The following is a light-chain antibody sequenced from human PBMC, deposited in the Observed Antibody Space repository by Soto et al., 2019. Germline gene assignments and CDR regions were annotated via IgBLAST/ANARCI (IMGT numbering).Light chain of an antibody. CDR2: AAS. J-gene: IGKJ1*01. CDR3: LQDYNYPWT. V-gene: IGKV1-6*01. CDR1: QGIGDD. Sequence: AIQMTQSPSALSASVGDRVTISCRASQGIGDDLGWYQQRPGKAPKLLISAASSLQSGVPTRFSGSGSGTEFTLTITSLQPEDFATYYCLQDYNYPWTFGQGTKVEIK.